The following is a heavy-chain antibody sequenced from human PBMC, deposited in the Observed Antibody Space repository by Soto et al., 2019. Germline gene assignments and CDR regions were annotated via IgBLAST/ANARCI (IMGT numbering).Heavy chain of an antibody. D-gene: IGHD3-22*01. J-gene: IGHJ5*02. V-gene: IGHV4-61*01. CDR3: ARAYYDSSGYSIDP. Sequence: PSETLSLTCTGSGGSIGIVTYYWTRTRNHPGKGPEWIGYIYYSESTNYNPSLKSRVTISVDTSKNQFSLRLSSVTAADTAVYYCARAYYDSSGYSIDPWGQGTLVTVSS. CDR1: GGSIGIVTYY. CDR2: IYYSEST.